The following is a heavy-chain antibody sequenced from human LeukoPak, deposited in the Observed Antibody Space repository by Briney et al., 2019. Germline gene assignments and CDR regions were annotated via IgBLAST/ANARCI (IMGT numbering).Heavy chain of an antibody. CDR1: GYSVSTYW. V-gene: IGHV5-51*01. CDR2: IYPGDSDT. D-gene: IGHD1-26*01. CDR3: ARHLSPVGATQDAFDI. J-gene: IGHJ3*02. Sequence: GESLQISCKGSGYSVSTYWIGWVRQMPGKGLEWMGIIYPGDSDTRYSPSFQGQVTISADKSISTAYLQWSSLKASDTAIYYCARHLSPVGATQDAFDIWGQGTMVTVSS.